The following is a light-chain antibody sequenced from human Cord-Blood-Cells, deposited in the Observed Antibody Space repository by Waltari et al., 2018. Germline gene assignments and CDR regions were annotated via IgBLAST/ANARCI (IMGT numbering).Light chain of an antibody. J-gene: IGLJ3*02. CDR3: CSYAGSYTWV. Sequence: QSALTQPRSVSGSPGQSVTISCTGTSSDVGGYNYVPWYHQHPGNAPKLMIYDVSNPPSGVPDRFSGSKSGNPASLTISGLQAEDEADYYCCSYAGSYTWVFGGGTKLTVL. CDR1: SSDVGGYNY. CDR2: DVS. V-gene: IGLV2-11*01.